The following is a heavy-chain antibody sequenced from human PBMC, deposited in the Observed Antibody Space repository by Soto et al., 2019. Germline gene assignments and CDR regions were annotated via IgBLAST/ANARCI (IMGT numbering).Heavy chain of an antibody. J-gene: IGHJ4*02. CDR3: ARHDYGDYKFDY. CDR1: GGSISSSSYY. D-gene: IGHD4-17*01. Sequence: SETLSLTCTVSGGSISSSSYYWGWIRQPPGKGLEWIGSIYYSGSTYYNPSLKSRVTISVDTSKNQFSLKLSSVTAADTAVYYCARHDYGDYKFDYWGQGTLVTVSS. CDR2: IYYSGST. V-gene: IGHV4-39*01.